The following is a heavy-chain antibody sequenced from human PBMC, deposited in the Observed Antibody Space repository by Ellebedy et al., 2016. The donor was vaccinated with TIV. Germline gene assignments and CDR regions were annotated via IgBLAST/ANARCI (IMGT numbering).Heavy chain of an antibody. D-gene: IGHD4-23*01. CDR2: IDPSDSYT. V-gene: IGHV5-10-1*01. CDR3: ALRGNTWYFAL. Sequence: GGSLRLSCQASGHSFTSHWITWVRQMHGKGLEWMGRIDPSDSYTIYSPSFQGHVSISFDNSVNTAYLQWTSLKASDTAIYYCALRGNTWYFALWGRGTLVTVSS. J-gene: IGHJ2*01. CDR1: GHSFTSHW.